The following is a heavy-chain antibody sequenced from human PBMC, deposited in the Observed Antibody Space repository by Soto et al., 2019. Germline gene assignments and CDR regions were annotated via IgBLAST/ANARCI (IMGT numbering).Heavy chain of an antibody. CDR1: GYTFTSYD. V-gene: IGHV1-46*01. Sequence: ASVKVSCKASGYTFTSYDMHWMRQAPGQGLEWMGIINPSGGSTSYAQKFQGRVTMTRDTSTSTIYMELSSLRSEDTAVYYCAREVPGVRFGSVSGMDVWGQGTTVTVYS. D-gene: IGHD3-16*01. J-gene: IGHJ6*02. CDR3: AREVPGVRFGSVSGMDV. CDR2: INPSGGST.